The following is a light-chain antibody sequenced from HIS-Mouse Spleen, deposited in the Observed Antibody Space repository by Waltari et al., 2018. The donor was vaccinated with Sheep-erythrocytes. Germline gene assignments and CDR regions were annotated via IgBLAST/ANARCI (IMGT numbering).Light chain of an antibody. J-gene: IGLJ2*01. CDR3: QAWDSSTVV. CDR1: KLGDKY. CDR2: QDS. V-gene: IGLV3-1*01. Sequence: SYELTQPPSVSVSPGQTASITCPGAKLGDKYACWYQQKPGQSPVLVIYQDSKRPSGSPERFAGYNSGNTATLTISGTQAMDEADYYCQAWDSSTVVFGGGTKLTVL.